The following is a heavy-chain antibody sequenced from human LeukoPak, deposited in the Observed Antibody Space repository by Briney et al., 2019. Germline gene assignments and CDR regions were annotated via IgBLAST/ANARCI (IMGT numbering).Heavy chain of an antibody. J-gene: IGHJ3*02. CDR1: GFTFSSYS. CDR3: AREVTTSAFDI. Sequence: GGSLRLSCAASGFTFSSYSLNWVRQAPGKGLEWVSVIYSGGSTYYADSVKGRFTISRDNSKNTLYLQMNSLRAEDTAVYYCAREVTTSAFDIWGQGTMVTVSS. V-gene: IGHV3-53*01. CDR2: IYSGGST. D-gene: IGHD4-17*01.